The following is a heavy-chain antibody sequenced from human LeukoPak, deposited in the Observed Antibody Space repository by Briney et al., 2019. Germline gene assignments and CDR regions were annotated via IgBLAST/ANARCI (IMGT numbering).Heavy chain of an antibody. CDR3: ARDRGLTDKAFDP. CDR1: GFTFSSYG. D-gene: IGHD3-9*01. V-gene: IGHV3-30*03. CDR2: ISYDGSNK. J-gene: IGHJ5*02. Sequence: GRSLRLSCAASGFTFSSYGMHWVRQAPGKGLEWVALISYDGSNKYYADSVKGRFTISRDNSKNTLYLQMNSLRAEDTAVYYCARDRGLTDKAFDPWGQGTLVTVSS.